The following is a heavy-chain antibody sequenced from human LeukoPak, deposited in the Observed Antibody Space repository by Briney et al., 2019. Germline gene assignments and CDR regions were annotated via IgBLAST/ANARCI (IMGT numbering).Heavy chain of an antibody. J-gene: IGHJ4*02. CDR3: ARDVGYSSAWYCDY. V-gene: IGHV1-18*01. Sequence: GASAKVSCKASGYTFTSYGITWVRQAPGQGLEWMGWISAYNGNTNYAQKLQGRVTMTTDTSTSTAYMDLRSLRSDDTAVYYCARDVGYSSAWYCDYWGQGTLVTVSS. CDR2: ISAYNGNT. D-gene: IGHD6-19*01. CDR1: GYTFTSYG.